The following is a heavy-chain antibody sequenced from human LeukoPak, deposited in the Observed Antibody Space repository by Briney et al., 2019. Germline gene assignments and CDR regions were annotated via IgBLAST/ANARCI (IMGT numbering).Heavy chain of an antibody. CDR3: TTRYCSSTSCYANDY. J-gene: IGHJ4*02. V-gene: IGHV3-15*07. CDR2: IKSKTDGGTT. D-gene: IGHD2-2*01. CDR1: GFTFSNAW. Sequence: GGSLRLSCAASGFTFSNAWMNWVRQAPGKGLEWVGRIKSKTDGGTTDYAEPVKGRFTISRDDSKNTPYLQMNSLKTEDTAVYYCTTRYCSSTSCYANDYWGQGTLVTVSS.